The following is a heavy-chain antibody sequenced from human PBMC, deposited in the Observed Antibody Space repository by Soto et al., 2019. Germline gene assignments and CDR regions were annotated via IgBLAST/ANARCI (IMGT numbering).Heavy chain of an antibody. CDR1: GFTFSSHS. V-gene: IGHV3-48*01. D-gene: IGHD3-16*01. CDR2: ISSSTRTI. CDR3: ARDDEMGYFDY. Sequence: EVQLVESGGGLVQPGGSLRLSCAASGFTFSSHSMNWVRRAPGKGLEWVSYISSSTRTIYYADSVKGRFTVSRDNAKNSLYLQMNSLRADDTAVYYCARDDEMGYFDYWGQGTLVTVSS. J-gene: IGHJ4*02.